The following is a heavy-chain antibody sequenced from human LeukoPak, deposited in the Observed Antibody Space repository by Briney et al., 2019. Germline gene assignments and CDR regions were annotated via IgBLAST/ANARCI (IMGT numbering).Heavy chain of an antibody. J-gene: IGHJ3*02. CDR3: ATYDSSGYYGLDASDI. V-gene: IGHV4-30-4*01. Sequence: PSETLSLTCTVSGGSISSGDYYWSWIRQPPGKGLEWIGYIYYSGSTYYNPSLKSRVTISVDTSKNQFSLKLSSVTAADTAVYYCATYDSSGYYGLDASDIWGQGTMVTVSS. D-gene: IGHD3-22*01. CDR1: GGSISSGDYY. CDR2: IYYSGST.